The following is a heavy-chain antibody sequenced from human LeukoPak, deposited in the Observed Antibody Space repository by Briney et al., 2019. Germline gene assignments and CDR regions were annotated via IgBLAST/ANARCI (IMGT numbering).Heavy chain of an antibody. CDR2: IYYSGST. CDR1: GGSISSYY. CDR3: ARYDSSGYYLALDY. J-gene: IGHJ4*02. Sequence: PSETLSLTCTVSGGSISSYYWSWIRQPPGKGLEWIGCIYYSGSTNYNPSLKSRVTISVDTSKNQFSLKLSSVTAADTAVYYCARYDSSGYYLALDYWGQGTLVTVSS. D-gene: IGHD3-22*01. V-gene: IGHV4-59*08.